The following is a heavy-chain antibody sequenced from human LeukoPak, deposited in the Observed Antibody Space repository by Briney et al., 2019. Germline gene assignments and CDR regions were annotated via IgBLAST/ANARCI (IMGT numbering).Heavy chain of an antibody. CDR3: ATTADTAAGPY. CDR2: INSDGSST. CDR1: GFTFSSYW. J-gene: IGHJ4*02. V-gene: IGHV3-74*01. D-gene: IGHD6-13*01. Sequence: GGSLRLSCAASGFTFSSYWMHWVRQAPGKGLVWVSRINSDGSSTSYADSVKGRFTISRDNAKNTLYLQMNSLRDEDTGVYYCATTADTAAGPYWGQGALVTVSS.